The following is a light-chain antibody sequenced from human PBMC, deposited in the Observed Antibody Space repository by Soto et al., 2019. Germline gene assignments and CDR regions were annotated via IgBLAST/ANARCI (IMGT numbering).Light chain of an antibody. Sequence: DIQMTQSPSSLSASVGDRVTITCRASQSISSYLNWYQQKPGKAPKLLIYAASSLQSGVPSRISGSGSATDFTLTISSLQPEDFATYYCQQSYSTPLTFGGGPKVEIK. CDR1: QSISSY. CDR3: QQSYSTPLT. V-gene: IGKV1-39*01. J-gene: IGKJ4*01. CDR2: AAS.